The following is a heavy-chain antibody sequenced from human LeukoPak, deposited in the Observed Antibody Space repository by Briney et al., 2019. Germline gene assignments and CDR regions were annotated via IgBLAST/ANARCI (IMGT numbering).Heavy chain of an antibody. D-gene: IGHD3-10*01. J-gene: IGHJ4*02. CDR3: AKGYYGSGSYGWFDY. CDR2: ISGSGGST. CDR1: GFTFSSYA. Sequence: GGSLRLSCAASGFTFSSYAMSWVRQAPGKGLEWVSSISGSGGSTYYADSVKGRFTISRDNSKNTLFLHMNSLRAEDTAVYSCAKGYYGSGSYGWFDYWGQGTLVTVSS. V-gene: IGHV3-23*01.